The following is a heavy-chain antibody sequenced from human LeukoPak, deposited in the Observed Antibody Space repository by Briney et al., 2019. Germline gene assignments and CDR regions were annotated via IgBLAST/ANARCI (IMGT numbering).Heavy chain of an antibody. J-gene: IGHJ4*02. Sequence: GGSLRLSCAASGLTVSTNYMSWVRQAPGKGLEWVSVIYSGGSTYYADPVKGRFTISRDNSKNTLYLQVNSLRAEDTAVYYCAREVVGAYYFDYWGQGTLVTVSS. CDR1: GLTVSTNY. CDR3: AREVVGAYYFDY. CDR2: IYSGGST. D-gene: IGHD1-26*01. V-gene: IGHV3-66*02.